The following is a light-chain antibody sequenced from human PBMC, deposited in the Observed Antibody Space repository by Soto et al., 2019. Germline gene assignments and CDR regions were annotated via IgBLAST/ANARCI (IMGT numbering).Light chain of an antibody. CDR3: AAWDDSLSGGYV. V-gene: IGLV1-47*01. CDR1: SSNIGSNY. CDR2: RNN. J-gene: IGLJ1*01. Sequence: HSVLTQPPSASGTPGQRVTISCSGSSSNIGSNYVYWYQQLPGTAPKLLIYRNNQRPSGVPDRFSGSKSGTSASLAISGLRSEDEADYYCAAWDDSLSGGYVFGTGTKLTVL.